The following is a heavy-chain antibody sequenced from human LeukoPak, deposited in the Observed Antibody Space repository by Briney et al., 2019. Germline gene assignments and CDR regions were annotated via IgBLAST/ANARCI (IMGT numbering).Heavy chain of an antibody. CDR2: IYNSGRT. CDR1: GGSISSGGNF. D-gene: IGHD3-10*02. CDR3: AREGGYVERTLDS. J-gene: IGHJ4*02. V-gene: IGHV4-31*03. Sequence: SQTLSLTCTVSGGSISSGGNFWTWIRQHPGKGLEWIGYIYNSGRTYYNPSLKSRVTISLDTSKNQFSLKLSSVTAADAAVYYCAREGGYVERTLDSWGQGTLVTVSP.